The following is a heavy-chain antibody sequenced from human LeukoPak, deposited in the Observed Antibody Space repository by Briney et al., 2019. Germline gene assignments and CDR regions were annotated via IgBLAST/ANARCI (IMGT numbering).Heavy chain of an antibody. CDR3: ARRVGVHSGYDYNWFDP. CDR1: GYRFTTYW. CDR2: IYPDDSDT. V-gene: IGHV5-51*01. Sequence: GESLKISCKGSGYRFTTYWIGWVRQMPGKGLGWMGIIYPDDSDTRYRPSFQGQVTISADKSISTAYLQWSSLKASDTAMYYCARRVGVHSGYDYNWFDPWGQGTLVTVSS. D-gene: IGHD5-12*01. J-gene: IGHJ5*02.